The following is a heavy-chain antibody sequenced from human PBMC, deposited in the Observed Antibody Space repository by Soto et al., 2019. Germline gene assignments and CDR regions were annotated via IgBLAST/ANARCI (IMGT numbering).Heavy chain of an antibody. CDR1: GYSFFSYY. D-gene: IGHD3-3*02. V-gene: IGHV1-46*01. Sequence: GGLVKVSCKASGYSFFSYYIHWVRQAPGQGLEWMGRFLASGGNTDYAQRFRGRVSMTRDTSTTNTVSLELTSLTSDDTAVYYCARGGATIFGVIDSWGQGTRVTVSS. J-gene: IGHJ4*02. CDR2: FLASGGNT. CDR3: ARGGATIFGVIDS.